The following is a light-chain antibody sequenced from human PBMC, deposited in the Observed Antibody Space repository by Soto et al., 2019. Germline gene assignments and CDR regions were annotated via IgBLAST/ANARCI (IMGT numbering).Light chain of an antibody. V-gene: IGLV2-14*01. Sequence: QSALTQPASVSGSPGQSITISCTGTSSDVGGYNYVSGYQQHPRKAPKLMIYDVSNRPSGVSNRFSGSKSGNTASLTISGFQAEDEADYYCSSYTSSSTLGVFGGGTKLTVL. CDR3: SSYTSSSTLGV. J-gene: IGLJ3*02. CDR1: SSDVGGYNY. CDR2: DVS.